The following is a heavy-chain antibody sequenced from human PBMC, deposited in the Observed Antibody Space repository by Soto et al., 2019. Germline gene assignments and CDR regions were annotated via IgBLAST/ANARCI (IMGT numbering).Heavy chain of an antibody. CDR1: GGSFSGYY. CDR3: ARGLKKGHTGYSSSWYGVAFDI. Sequence: QVQLQQWGAGLLKPSETLSLTCAVYGGSFSGYYWSWIRQPPGKGLEWIGEINHSGSTNYNPSLKSRVTISVDTSKNQFSLKLSSVTAADTAVYYCARGLKKGHTGYSSSWYGVAFDIWGQGTMVTVSS. CDR2: INHSGST. J-gene: IGHJ3*02. D-gene: IGHD6-13*01. V-gene: IGHV4-34*01.